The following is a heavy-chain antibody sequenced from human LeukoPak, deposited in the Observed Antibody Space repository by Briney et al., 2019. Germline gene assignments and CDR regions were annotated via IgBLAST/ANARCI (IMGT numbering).Heavy chain of an antibody. V-gene: IGHV4-34*01. J-gene: IGHJ4*02. CDR2: IHHSGST. Sequence: KPSETLSLTCAVYGGSFSGYYWSWIRQPPGKGLEWIGEIHHSGSTNYNPSLKSRVTISVDTSKNQFSLKLSSVTAADTAVYYCARSPHGHFDWFEFWYYFDYWGQGTLVTVSS. CDR1: GGSFSGYY. CDR3: ARSPHGHFDWFEFWYYFDY. D-gene: IGHD3-9*01.